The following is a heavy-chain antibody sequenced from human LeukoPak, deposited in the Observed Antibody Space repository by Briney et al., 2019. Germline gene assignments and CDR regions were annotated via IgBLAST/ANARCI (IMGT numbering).Heavy chain of an antibody. CDR1: GYTFTNYW. V-gene: IGHV5-51*01. J-gene: IGHJ4*02. CDR2: IYPGDSDT. Sequence: GESLKISCKGSGYTFTNYWIGWVRQMPGKGLEWIGIIYPGDSDTRYSPSFQGQVTISADKSISTAYLQWSSLKASDTAMYYCARRYTSRATRYFDYWGQGTLVTVSS. D-gene: IGHD5-18*01. CDR3: ARRYTSRATRYFDY.